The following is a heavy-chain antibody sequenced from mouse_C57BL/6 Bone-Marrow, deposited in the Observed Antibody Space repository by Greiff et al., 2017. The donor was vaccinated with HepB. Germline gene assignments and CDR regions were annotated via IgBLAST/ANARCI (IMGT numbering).Heavy chain of an antibody. Sequence: VQLQQSGAELARPGASLKLSCKASGYTFTSYGISWVKQRTGQGLEWIGEIYPRSGNTYYNEKFKGKATLTADKSSSTAYMQLSSLTSEDSAVYYCELLWLRRWFAYWGQGTLVTVSA. CDR2: IYPRSGNT. CDR3: ELLWLRRWFAY. J-gene: IGHJ3*01. D-gene: IGHD2-2*01. V-gene: IGHV1-81*01. CDR1: GYTFTSYG.